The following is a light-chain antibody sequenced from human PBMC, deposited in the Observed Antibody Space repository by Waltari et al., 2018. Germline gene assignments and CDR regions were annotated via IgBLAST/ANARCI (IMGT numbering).Light chain of an antibody. J-gene: IGKJ2*01. CDR3: MQDTHGPFT. V-gene: IGKV2-30*01. CDR2: RVS. CDR1: QSLLYSDGNTN. Sequence: DVVMTQSPLSLSVTLVQPASISCRSSQSLLYSDGNTNLNWFQQRPGQSPRRLIDRVSNRYSGVPDRFSGSGSGSDFTLKISRVEDEDVVIYYCMQDTHGPFTFGQATKLEIK.